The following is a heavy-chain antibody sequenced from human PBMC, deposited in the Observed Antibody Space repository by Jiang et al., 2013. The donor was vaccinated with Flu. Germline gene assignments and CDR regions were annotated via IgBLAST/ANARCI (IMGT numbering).Heavy chain of an antibody. CDR3: ARGAAAVDY. CDR1: GGSISSYY. J-gene: IGHJ4*02. Sequence: GPGLVKPSETLSLTCTVSGGSISSYYWSWIRQPPGKGLEWIGYIYYSGSTNYNPSLKSRVTISVDTSKNQFSLKLSSVTAADTAVYYCARGAAAVDYWGQGTLVTVSS. V-gene: IGHV4-59*01. CDR2: IYYSGST. D-gene: IGHD6-13*01.